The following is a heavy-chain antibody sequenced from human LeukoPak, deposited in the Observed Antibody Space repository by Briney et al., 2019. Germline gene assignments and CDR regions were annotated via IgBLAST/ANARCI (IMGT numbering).Heavy chain of an antibody. J-gene: IGHJ4*02. CDR3: ARSASCDFWSGFQSGFDF. V-gene: IGHV3-11*01. D-gene: IGHD3-3*01. CDR1: GFTFSDYY. Sequence: GGSLRLSCAASGFTFSDYYMSWIRQAPGKGLEWVSYIGSSGSRIFYADSVKGRFTISRDNAENSLYLQMNSLRAEDTAVYYCARSASCDFWSGFQSGFDFWGQGTLVTVSS. CDR2: IGSSGSRI.